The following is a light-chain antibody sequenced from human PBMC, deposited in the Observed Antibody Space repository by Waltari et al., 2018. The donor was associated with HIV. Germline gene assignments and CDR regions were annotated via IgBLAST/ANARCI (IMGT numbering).Light chain of an antibody. V-gene: IGLV3-25*03. CDR2: KNS. CDR3: QSGHNSDSI. CDR1: SLSKHY. Sequence: SYELTQAPSVPVSSGQNDKISSSRASLSKHYVHWYQQKPGQAPLLLNFKNSVRPSQIPARFSASSSGSTSILTISGVQAEDEADYYCQSGHNSDSIFGGVTKLTVL. J-gene: IGLJ2*01.